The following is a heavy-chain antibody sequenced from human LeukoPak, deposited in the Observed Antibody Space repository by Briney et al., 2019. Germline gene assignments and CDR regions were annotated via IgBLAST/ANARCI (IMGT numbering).Heavy chain of an antibody. Sequence: ASVKVSCKASGYTFTSYGISWVRQAPGQGLEWMGWISAYNGNINYAQKLQGRVTMTTDTSTSTAYMELRSLRSDDTAVYYCARDPRQYYDILTGHPYFDYWGQGTLVTVSS. CDR2: ISAYNGNI. CDR3: ARDPRQYYDILTGHPYFDY. V-gene: IGHV1-18*01. CDR1: GYTFTSYG. J-gene: IGHJ4*02. D-gene: IGHD3-9*01.